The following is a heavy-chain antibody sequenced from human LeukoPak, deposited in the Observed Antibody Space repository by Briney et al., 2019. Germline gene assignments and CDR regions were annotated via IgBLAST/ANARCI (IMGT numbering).Heavy chain of an antibody. CDR3: AGDADVGLDWIALEY. CDR1: GFTVSSAY. D-gene: IGHD1-1*01. Sequence: GGSLRLSCAVSGFTVSSAYMSWVRQAPGKGLEWVSVIYSGGSRNYADSVRGRFTISRDMSKNTLSLEMNSLRAEDTAVYYCAGDADVGLDWIALEYWGQGTLVTVSS. CDR2: IYSGGSR. J-gene: IGHJ4*02. V-gene: IGHV3-66*01.